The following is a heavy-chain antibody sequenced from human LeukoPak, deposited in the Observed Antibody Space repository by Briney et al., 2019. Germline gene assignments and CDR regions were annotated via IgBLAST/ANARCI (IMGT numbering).Heavy chain of an antibody. CDR2: IYYSWST. Sequence: SETLSLTCTVSGGSISSGGYYWSWIRQHPGKGLEWIGYIYYSWSTYYNPSLKSRVTISVDTSKNQFSLKLSSVTAADTAVYYCARVLGSVSWNYYGMDVWGQGTTVTVSS. D-gene: IGHD6-13*01. J-gene: IGHJ6*02. V-gene: IGHV4-31*03. CDR3: ARVLGSVSWNYYGMDV. CDR1: GGSISSGGYY.